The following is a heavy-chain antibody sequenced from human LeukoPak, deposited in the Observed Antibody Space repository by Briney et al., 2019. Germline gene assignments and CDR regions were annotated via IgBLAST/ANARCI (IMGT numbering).Heavy chain of an antibody. J-gene: IGHJ2*01. Sequence: SQTLSLTCTVSGGSISSDNYHWSWLRQPPGKGLEWIGYIYYSGRTNYNPSLKSRVTISVDTSKHHFSLKLSSVTAADTAVYYCARLPSRGIVVPAARSRRSYWYFDLWGRGTLVSVSS. D-gene: IGHD2-2*01. CDR1: GGSISSDNYH. CDR2: IYYSGRT. V-gene: IGHV4-61*03. CDR3: ARLPSRGIVVPAARSRRSYWYFDL.